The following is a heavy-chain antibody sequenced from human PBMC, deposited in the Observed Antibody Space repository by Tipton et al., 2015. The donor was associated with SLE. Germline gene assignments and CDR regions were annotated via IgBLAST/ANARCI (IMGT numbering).Heavy chain of an antibody. CDR2: SNPSGGRT. J-gene: IGHJ4*02. V-gene: IGHV1-46*01. CDR1: EYTFTSYF. Sequence: QSGAEVKKPGASVKVSCKASEYTFTSYFIHWVRQAPGQGLEWMGMSNPSGGRTSYAQKFQARVTMTRDTSTSTVYMELSSLRSEDTAVYFCAREPRDQLLPFDNWGQGTLVTVSS. CDR3: AREPRDQLLPFDN. D-gene: IGHD2-2*01.